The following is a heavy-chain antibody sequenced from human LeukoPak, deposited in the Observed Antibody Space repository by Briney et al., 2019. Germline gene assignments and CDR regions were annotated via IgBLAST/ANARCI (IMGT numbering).Heavy chain of an antibody. CDR3: AKDRVTMVRGVTPFDP. D-gene: IGHD3-10*01. CDR1: GFTFNSYV. CDR2: FNGRGGYT. Sequence: GGSLRLSCEVSGFTFNSYVMSWVRRAPGKGLEWVSSFNGRGGYTFYADSVKGGFTLSSENSKNTLHLQMNRVRAEDTAVYYCAKDRVTMVRGVTPFDPWGQGTLVTVSS. J-gene: IGHJ5*02. V-gene: IGHV3-23*01.